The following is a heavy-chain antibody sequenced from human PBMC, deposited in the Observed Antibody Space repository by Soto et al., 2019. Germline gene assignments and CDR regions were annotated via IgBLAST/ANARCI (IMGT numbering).Heavy chain of an antibody. CDR2: INPNSGGT. Sequence: SVKVSCKASGYTFTGYYMHWVRRAPGQGLEWMGWINPNSGGTNYAQKFQGRVTMTRDTSISTAYMELSRLRSDDTAVYYCARDTTTIRLSYYYGMDVWGQGTTVTVSS. D-gene: IGHD5-12*01. V-gene: IGHV1-2*02. J-gene: IGHJ6*02. CDR1: GYTFTGYY. CDR3: ARDTTTIRLSYYYGMDV.